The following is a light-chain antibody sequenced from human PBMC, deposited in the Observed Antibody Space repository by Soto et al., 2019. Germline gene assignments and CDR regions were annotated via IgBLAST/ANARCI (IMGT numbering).Light chain of an antibody. V-gene: IGKV2-28*01. J-gene: IGKJ1*01. CDR1: QSLLRDGYNY. CDR3: LQALQTPRT. Sequence: DIVMTQSPLSLPVTPGEPASISCRSSQSLLRDGYNYLDWYLQKPGQAPQLLIYMGSNRASGVPDRFSGSGSGTDFTMKISRVEADDVGVYYCLQALQTPRTFGQGTKVEIQ. CDR2: MGS.